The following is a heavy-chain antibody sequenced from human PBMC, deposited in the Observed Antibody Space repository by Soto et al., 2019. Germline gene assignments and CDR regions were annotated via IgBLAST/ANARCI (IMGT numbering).Heavy chain of an antibody. J-gene: IGHJ6*02. CDR3: LTLPGGNSDLYYYYGMDV. V-gene: IGHV5-10-1*01. D-gene: IGHD2-21*02. CDR1: GYSFTSYW. CDR2: IDPSDSYT. Sequence: GESLKISCKGSGYSFTSYWISWVRQMPGKGLEWMGRIDPSDSYTYYSPSFQGHVTISADKSISTAYLQWSSLKASDTAMYYCLTLPGGNSDLYYYYGMDVWGQGTTVTSP.